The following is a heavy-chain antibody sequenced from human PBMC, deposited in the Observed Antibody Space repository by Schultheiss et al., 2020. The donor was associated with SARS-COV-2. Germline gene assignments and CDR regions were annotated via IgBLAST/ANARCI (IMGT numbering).Heavy chain of an antibody. CDR1: GFTVRSNY. D-gene: IGHD6-19*01. CDR3: ATFRNGWSAFDY. CDR2: IYSGGFT. J-gene: IGHJ4*02. V-gene: IGHV3-53*01. Sequence: GESLKISCAASGFTVRSNYMSWVRQAPGKGLEWVSLIYSGGFTYYADSVKGRFTISRDNSKNTVYLQMNSLRAEDTAVYYCATFRNGWSAFDYWGQGTLVTVSS.